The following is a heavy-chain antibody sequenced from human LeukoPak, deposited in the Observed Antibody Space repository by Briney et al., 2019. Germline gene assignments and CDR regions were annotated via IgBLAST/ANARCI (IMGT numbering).Heavy chain of an antibody. J-gene: IGHJ5*02. CDR1: GFTFSSYA. CDR2: ISYDGSNK. D-gene: IGHD2-2*01. Sequence: TGGSLRLSCAASGFTFSSYAMPWVRQAPGKGLEWVAVISYDGSNKYYADSVKGRFTISRDNSKNTLYLQMNSLRAEDTAVYYCARAPRRYCSSTSCLADWFDPWGQGTLVTVSS. CDR3: ARAPRRYCSSTSCLADWFDP. V-gene: IGHV3-30-3*01.